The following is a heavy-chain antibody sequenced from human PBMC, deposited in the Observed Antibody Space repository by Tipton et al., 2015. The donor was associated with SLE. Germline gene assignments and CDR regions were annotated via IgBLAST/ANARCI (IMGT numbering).Heavy chain of an antibody. CDR2: ISDDGGRT. CDR3: ARVVITEYYQYYMDV. J-gene: IGHJ6*03. Sequence: SLRLSCAASGFTFSNYPMHWVRQAPGQGYVSSISDDGGRTYYANSVKGRFIISRDNSKNILYLQMGSLRREDMAVYYCARVVITEYYQYYMDVWGQGTTVTVSS. D-gene: IGHD2-21*01. CDR1: GFTFSNYP. V-gene: IGHV3-64*01.